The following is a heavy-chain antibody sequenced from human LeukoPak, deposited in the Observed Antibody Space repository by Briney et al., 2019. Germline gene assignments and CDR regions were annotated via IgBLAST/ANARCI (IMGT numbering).Heavy chain of an antibody. J-gene: IGHJ4*02. CDR3: ARGYSSSWRTYYFDY. CDR2: ISSSSSYI. V-gene: IGHV3-21*01. D-gene: IGHD6-13*01. CDR1: GFTFSSYS. Sequence: GGSLRLSCAASGFTFSSYSMNWVRQAPGKGLEWVSSISSSSSYIYYADSVKGRFTISRDNAKNSLYLQMNSLRAEDTAVYYCARGYSSSWRTYYFDYWGQGTLVTVSS.